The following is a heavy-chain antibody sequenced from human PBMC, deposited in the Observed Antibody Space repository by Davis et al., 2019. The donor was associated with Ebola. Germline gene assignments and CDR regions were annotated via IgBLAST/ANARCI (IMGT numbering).Heavy chain of an antibody. J-gene: IGHJ6*02. D-gene: IGHD2/OR15-2a*01. V-gene: IGHV1-3*01. CDR3: AIDPFDLPPSYYGMDV. CDR1: GYTFTSYA. Sequence: SVTVSCKASGYTFTSYAMHWVRQAPGHRLEWMGWINAGHGNTKYSQKFQGRVTLTTDTSTSTAYMELRSLTSDDTAVSYCAIDPFDLPPSYYGMDVWGQGTTVTVSS. CDR2: INAGHGNT.